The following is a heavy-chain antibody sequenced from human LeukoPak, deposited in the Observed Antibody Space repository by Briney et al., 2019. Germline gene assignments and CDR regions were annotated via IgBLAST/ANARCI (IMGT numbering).Heavy chain of an antibody. CDR1: GYTFTSYG. D-gene: IGHD3-22*01. CDR3: ARASREYSSGYYYRDYYYYYMDV. Sequence: GASVKVSCKASGYTFTSYGISWVRQAPGQGLEWMGWISAYNGNTNYAQKLQGRVTMTTDTSTSTAYMELRSLRSDDTAVYYCARASREYSSGYYYRDYYYYYMDVWGKGTTVTISS. CDR2: ISAYNGNT. V-gene: IGHV1-18*01. J-gene: IGHJ6*03.